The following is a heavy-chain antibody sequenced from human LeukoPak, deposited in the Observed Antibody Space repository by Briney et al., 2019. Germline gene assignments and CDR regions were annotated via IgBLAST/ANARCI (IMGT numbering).Heavy chain of an antibody. CDR1: GFTFGDYA. CDR3: TRDQTPYY. CDR2: IASETYGGTA. Sequence: GGSLRLSCTASGFTFGDYAMTWVRQAPGKGLEWVGFIASETYGGTAEYAAAVKGRFTIARDDSKSIAYLQMNSLKTEDTAVYYCTRDQTPYYWGQGTLVTVSS. V-gene: IGHV3-49*04. J-gene: IGHJ4*02.